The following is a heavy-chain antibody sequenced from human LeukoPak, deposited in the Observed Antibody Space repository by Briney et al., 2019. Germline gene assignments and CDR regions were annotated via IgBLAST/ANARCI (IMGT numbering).Heavy chain of an antibody. Sequence: SETLSLTCAVYGGSFSGYYWSWIRQPPGKGLEWIGEINHSGSTNYNPSLKSRVTISVDTSKNQFSLKLSSVTAADTAVYYCARKRSGWFGELLPYYFDYWGQGTLVTVSS. CDR3: ARKRSGWFGELLPYYFDY. CDR2: INHSGST. CDR1: GGSFSGYY. J-gene: IGHJ4*02. V-gene: IGHV4-34*01. D-gene: IGHD3-10*01.